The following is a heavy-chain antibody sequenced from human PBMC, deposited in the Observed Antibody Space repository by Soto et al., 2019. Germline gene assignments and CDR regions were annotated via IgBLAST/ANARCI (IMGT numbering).Heavy chain of an antibody. CDR3: VHTGYSYDPFGY. J-gene: IGHJ4*02. D-gene: IGHD5-18*01. V-gene: IGHV1-8*01. CDR1: GYTFTSYD. Sequence: GASVKVSCKASGYTFTSYDINWVRQASGQGLEWMGWMNPNTGKTGYAQKFQGRVTMTRDISIGTAYMELTNMDPVDTATYYCVHTGYSYDPFGYWGRGTLVTVSS. CDR2: MNPNTGKT.